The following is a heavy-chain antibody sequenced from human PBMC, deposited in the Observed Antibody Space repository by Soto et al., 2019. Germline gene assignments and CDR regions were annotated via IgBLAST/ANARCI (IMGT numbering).Heavy chain of an antibody. CDR1: GFTFDDYT. D-gene: IGHD3-3*01. CDR3: AKDIERRGYDFWSGYFYGMDV. CDR2: ISWDGGST. Sequence: EVQLVESGGVVVQPGGSLRLSCAASGFTFDDYTMHWVRQAPGKGLEWVSLISWDGGSTYYADSVKGRFTISRDNSKNSLYMQMNSLRTEDTALYYCAKDIERRGYDFWSGYFYGMDVWGQGTTVTVSS. V-gene: IGHV3-43*01. J-gene: IGHJ6*02.